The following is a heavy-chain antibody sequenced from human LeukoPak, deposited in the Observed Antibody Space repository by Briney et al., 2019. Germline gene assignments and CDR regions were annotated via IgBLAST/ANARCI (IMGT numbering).Heavy chain of an antibody. V-gene: IGHV4-4*07. CDR1: GGSISSYY. J-gene: IGHJ5*02. Sequence: PSETLSLTCTVSGGSISSYYWSWIRQPAGKGLEWIGRIYTSGSTNYNPSLKSRVTISVDTSKKQFSLKLSSVTAADTAVYYCARELQEYSSSWTDQNWFDPWGQGTLVTVSS. CDR2: IYTSGST. CDR3: ARELQEYSSSWTDQNWFDP. D-gene: IGHD6-13*01.